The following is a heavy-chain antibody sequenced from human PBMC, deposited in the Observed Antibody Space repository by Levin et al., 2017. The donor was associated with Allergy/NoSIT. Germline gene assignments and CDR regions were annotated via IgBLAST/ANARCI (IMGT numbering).Heavy chain of an antibody. Sequence: GSLRLSCAVSGGSVSSGSYCWSWIRQPPGKGLEWIGYIYSSGSTKYNPSLKSRVTISIESSNNRFSLKLSSVTAADTAVYYCARASRSGSSSWPYYFDYWGQGTLVTISS. J-gene: IGHJ4*02. CDR3: ARASRSGSSSWPYYFDY. V-gene: IGHV4-61*01. CDR1: GGSVSSGSYC. CDR2: IYSSGST. D-gene: IGHD6-13*01.